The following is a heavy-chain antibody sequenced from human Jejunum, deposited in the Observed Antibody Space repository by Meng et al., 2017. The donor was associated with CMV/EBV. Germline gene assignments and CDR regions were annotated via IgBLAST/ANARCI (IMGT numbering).Heavy chain of an antibody. CDR2: INYSGST. D-gene: IGHD1-26*01. CDR1: GGSFSHYY. CDR3: ATSLPDAWELLAY. V-gene: IGHV4-34*01. Sequence: CAVFGGSFSHYYWSWIRQPPGKGLEWIGEINYSGSTYYNPSLKSRVTISVDTSKNQFSLNLSSVTAADTAVYYCATSLPDAWELLAYWGQGNLVTVSS. J-gene: IGHJ4*02.